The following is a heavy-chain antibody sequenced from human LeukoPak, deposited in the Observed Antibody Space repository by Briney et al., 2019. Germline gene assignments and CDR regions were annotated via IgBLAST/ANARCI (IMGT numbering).Heavy chain of an antibody. J-gene: IGHJ6*03. CDR2: ISSSSSTI. Sequence: PGGSLRLSCAASGFTFSSYSMNWVRQAPGKGLEWVSYISSSSSTIYYADSVEGRFTISRDNAKNSLYLQMNSLRAEDTAVYYCARDAPGYMDVWGKGTTVTVSS. V-gene: IGHV3-48*01. CDR1: GFTFSSYS. CDR3: ARDAPGYMDV.